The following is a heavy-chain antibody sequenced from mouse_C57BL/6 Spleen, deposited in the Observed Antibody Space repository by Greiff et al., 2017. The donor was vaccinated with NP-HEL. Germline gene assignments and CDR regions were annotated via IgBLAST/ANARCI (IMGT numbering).Heavy chain of an antibody. CDR3: ARSKTTVVEGHYAMDY. D-gene: IGHD1-1*01. CDR1: GYTFTSYW. Sequence: QVQLQQPGAELVKPGASVKLSCKASGYTFTSYWMHWVKQRPGRGLEWIGRIDPNSGGTKYNEKFKSKATLTVDKPSNTAYMQLSSLTSEDSAVYYCARSKTTVVEGHYAMDYWGQGTSVTVSS. V-gene: IGHV1-72*01. CDR2: IDPNSGGT. J-gene: IGHJ4*01.